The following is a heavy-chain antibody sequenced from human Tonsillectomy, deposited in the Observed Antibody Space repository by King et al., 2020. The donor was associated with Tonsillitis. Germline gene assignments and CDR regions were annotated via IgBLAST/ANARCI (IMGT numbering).Heavy chain of an antibody. Sequence: QLVQSGAEVKKPGASVRVSCKPSGYTFTSYGISWVRQAPGQGLEWMGWISAYNDNPNYAKKLQGRVTMTTDTSTSTAYMELRSLRSDDTAVYYCARERDVAGLFFDYWGQGTLVTVSS. CDR3: ARERDVAGLFFDY. CDR1: GYTFTSYG. J-gene: IGHJ4*02. D-gene: IGHD6-19*01. CDR2: ISAYNDNP. V-gene: IGHV1-18*04.